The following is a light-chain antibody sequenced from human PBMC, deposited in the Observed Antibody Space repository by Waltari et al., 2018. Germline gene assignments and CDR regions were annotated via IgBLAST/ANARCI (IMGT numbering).Light chain of an antibody. J-gene: IGKJ2*01. Sequence: DIVMTQSPDSLAVSLGERATINCKSSRIGFAASKNKNYLSWYQQKPGQPPKLLIYWASTREAGVPDRFSGSGSGTEFTLTISSLQADDVAVYYCQQYQISPPEYAFGQGTKLEIK. V-gene: IGKV4-1*01. CDR2: WAS. CDR3: QQYQISPPEYA. CDR1: RIGFAASKNKNY.